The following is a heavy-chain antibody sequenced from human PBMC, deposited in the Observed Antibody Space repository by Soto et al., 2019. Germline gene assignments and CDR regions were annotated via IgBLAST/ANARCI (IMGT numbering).Heavy chain of an antibody. J-gene: IGHJ5*02. Sequence: ASVKVSCKASGYTFTSYYMHWVRQAPGQGLEWMGIINPSGGSTSYAQKFQGRVTITADESTSTAYMELSSLRSEDTAVYYCARAFVDYDSSGYYNWFDPWGQGTLVTVSS. CDR2: INPSGGST. V-gene: IGHV1-46*01. CDR1: GYTFTSYY. CDR3: ARAFVDYDSSGYYNWFDP. D-gene: IGHD3-22*01.